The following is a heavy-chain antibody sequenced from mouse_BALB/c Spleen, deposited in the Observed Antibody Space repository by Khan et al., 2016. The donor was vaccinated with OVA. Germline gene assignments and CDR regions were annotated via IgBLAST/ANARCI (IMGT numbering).Heavy chain of an antibody. V-gene: IGHV14-3*02. Sequence: VQLKESGAELVKSGATVTLSCTASGLNIKDTYMHWLKQWPEQGLEWIGRIDPPNGNTKYDPKFQGTATIPADPSSNTAYLELSRRATEDTAVYYCAGMARKWGQGTTHTVSS. CDR3: AGMARK. CDR1: GLNIKDTY. CDR2: IDPPNGNT. J-gene: IGHJ2*01.